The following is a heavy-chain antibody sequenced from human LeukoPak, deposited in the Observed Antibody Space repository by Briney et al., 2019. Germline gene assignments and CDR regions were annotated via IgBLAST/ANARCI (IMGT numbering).Heavy chain of an antibody. V-gene: IGHV4-34*01. CDR3: AALVNAAPDYFDS. D-gene: IGHD6-25*01. CDR2: INHSGST. Sequence: SETLSLTCGVSGGSFSNYYWSWNRQTPEKGLEWIGDINHSGSTNYNPSLQSRLTISVDTSKNQFSLRLSSVTAADTAMYYCAALVNAAPDYFDSWGQGTLVSVSS. CDR1: GGSFSNYY. J-gene: IGHJ4*02.